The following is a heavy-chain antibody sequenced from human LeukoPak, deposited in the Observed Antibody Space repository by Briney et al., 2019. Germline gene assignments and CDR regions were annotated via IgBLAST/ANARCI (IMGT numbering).Heavy chain of an antibody. Sequence: GGSLRLSCAASGFTFSSYSMNWVRQAPGKGLEWVSSISSSSSYIYYADSVKGRFTISRDNAKNSLYLQMNSLRAEDTAVYYCAKSPPYSGSYGEIDYWGQGTLVTVSP. CDR2: ISSSSSYI. V-gene: IGHV3-21*01. CDR3: AKSPPYSGSYGEIDY. D-gene: IGHD1-26*01. CDR1: GFTFSSYS. J-gene: IGHJ4*02.